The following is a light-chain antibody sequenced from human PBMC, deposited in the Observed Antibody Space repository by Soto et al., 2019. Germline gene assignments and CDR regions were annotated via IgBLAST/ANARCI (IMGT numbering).Light chain of an antibody. Sequence: DIQMTQSPSTLSASVGDRVTITCRAIHSISSWLAWYQQKPGKAPKLLIYAASSLQSGVPSRFSGSGSGTDFTLTISCLQSEDFATYYCQQYYSYPRTFGQGTKVDIK. CDR3: QQYYSYPRT. V-gene: IGKV1-5*01. CDR2: AAS. CDR1: HSISSW. J-gene: IGKJ1*01.